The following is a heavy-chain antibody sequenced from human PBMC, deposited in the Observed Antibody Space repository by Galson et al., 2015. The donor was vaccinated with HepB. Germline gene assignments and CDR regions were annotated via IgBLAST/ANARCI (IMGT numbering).Heavy chain of an antibody. Sequence: SLRLSCAASGFTFSSYGMHWVRQAPGKGLEWVAVISYDGSNKYYADSVKGRFTISRDNSKNTLYLQMNSLRAEDTAVYYCANHGGGDSSGYYPGWGQGTLVTVSS. V-gene: IGHV3-30*18. D-gene: IGHD3-22*01. CDR1: GFTFSSYG. J-gene: IGHJ4*02. CDR3: ANHGGGDSSGYYPG. CDR2: ISYDGSNK.